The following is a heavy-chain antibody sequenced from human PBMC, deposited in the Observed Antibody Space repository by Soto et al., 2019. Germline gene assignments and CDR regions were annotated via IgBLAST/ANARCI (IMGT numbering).Heavy chain of an antibody. CDR2: IYSGGRT. V-gene: IGHV3-66*01. J-gene: IGHJ6*02. CDR1: GFTVSSNY. Sequence: EVQLVESGGGLVQPGGSLRLSCAASGFTVSSNYMSWVRQAPGKGLEWVSLIYSGGRTYYADSVKGRFTISRDNSKNTVYLQVNSLRAEEGAVYYCARVMDYVMDVWGQGTTITVSS. CDR3: ARVMDYVMDV.